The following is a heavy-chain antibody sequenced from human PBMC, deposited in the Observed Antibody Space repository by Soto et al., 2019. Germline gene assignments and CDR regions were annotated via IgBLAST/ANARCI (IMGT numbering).Heavy chain of an antibody. CDR2: ISGHNGNT. J-gene: IGHJ4*02. D-gene: IGHD3-22*01. CDR1: GYSFTSYG. CDR3: ARHRFNYYDDTVYYYFDY. Sequence: ASVKVSCKASGYSFTSYGISWVREAPGQGPEWMGWISGHNGNTNHPQSLQGRVTMTTDTSRNTAYMELRSLRSDDTAVYYCARHRFNYYDDTVYYYFDYWGQGTLVTVSS. V-gene: IGHV1-18*04.